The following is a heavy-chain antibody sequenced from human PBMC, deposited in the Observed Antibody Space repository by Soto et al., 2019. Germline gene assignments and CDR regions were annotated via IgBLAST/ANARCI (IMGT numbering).Heavy chain of an antibody. J-gene: IGHJ5*02. D-gene: IGHD2-15*01. V-gene: IGHV1-69*13. CDR2: IIPIFGTA. CDR3: AREARYCSGGSCYNWFDP. CDR1: GYTFTSYG. Sequence: ASVKVSCKASGYTFTSYGISWVRQAPGQGLEWMGGIIPIFGTANYAQKFQGRVTITADESTSTAYMELSSLRSEDTAVYYCAREARYCSGGSCYNWFDPWGQGTLVTVSS.